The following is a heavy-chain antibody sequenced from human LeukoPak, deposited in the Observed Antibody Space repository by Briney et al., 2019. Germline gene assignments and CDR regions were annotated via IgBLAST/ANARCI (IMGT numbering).Heavy chain of an antibody. V-gene: IGHV3-30*18. D-gene: IGHD3-22*01. CDR1: GFTFSSYG. J-gene: IGHJ4*02. Sequence: PGRSLRLSCAASGFTFSSYGMHWVRQAPGKGLEWVAVISYDGSNKYYADSVKGRFTISRDNSKNTLYLQMNSLRAEDTAVYYCAKGQYYDSSGYYPAYFDYWGQGTLVTVSS. CDR2: ISYDGSNK. CDR3: AKGQYYDSSGYYPAYFDY.